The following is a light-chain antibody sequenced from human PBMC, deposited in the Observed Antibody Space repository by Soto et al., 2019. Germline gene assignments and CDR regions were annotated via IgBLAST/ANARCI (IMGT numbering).Light chain of an antibody. CDR2: GAS. CDR3: QQYGSSRT. CDR1: QSVSSSY. Sequence: EIVLTQSPGTLSLSPGERATLSCRASQSVSSSYLAWYQQKPGQAPRLLIYGASSRATGIPDRFSGSGSGTVFTLTSSMQEPEDFALYYCQQYGSSRTFGQGTKVEIK. V-gene: IGKV3-20*01. J-gene: IGKJ1*01.